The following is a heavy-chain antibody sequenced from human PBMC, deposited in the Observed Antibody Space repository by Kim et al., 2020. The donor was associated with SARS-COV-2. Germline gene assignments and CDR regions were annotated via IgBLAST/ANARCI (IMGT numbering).Heavy chain of an antibody. CDR1: GFTVSSNY. CDR2: IYSGGST. J-gene: IGHJ3*02. D-gene: IGHD3-22*01. Sequence: GGSLRLSCAASGFTVSSNYMSWVRQAPGKGLEWVSVIYSGGSTYYADSVKGRFTISRDNSKNTLYLQMNSLRAEDTAVYYCARSLEYDSSGYYQSDDAFDIWGQGTMVTVSS. CDR3: ARSLEYDSSGYYQSDDAFDI. V-gene: IGHV3-53*01.